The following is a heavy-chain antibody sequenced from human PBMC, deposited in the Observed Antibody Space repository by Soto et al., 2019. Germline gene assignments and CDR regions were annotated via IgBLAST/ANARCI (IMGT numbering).Heavy chain of an antibody. Sequence: EVQLVESGGGLVQPGGSLRLSCAASGFTSSSYEMNWVRQAPGKGLEWVSYISSSGSTIYYADSVKGRFTISRDNAKNSLYLQMNSLRAEDTAVYYCATTYYYGMDVWGQGTTVTVSS. J-gene: IGHJ6*02. CDR3: ATTYYYGMDV. CDR2: ISSSGSTI. V-gene: IGHV3-48*03. CDR1: GFTSSSYE.